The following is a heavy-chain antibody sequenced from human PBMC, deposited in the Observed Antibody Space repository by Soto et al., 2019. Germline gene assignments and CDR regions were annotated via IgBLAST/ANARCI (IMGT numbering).Heavy chain of an antibody. CDR2: INAGNGNT. Sequence: GASVKVSCKASGYTFTSYAMHWVRQAPGQRLEWMGWINAGNGNTNYAQKFQGRVTITRDTSASTAYMELSSLRSEDTAVYYCARATPFRGRYFDWLSPGGMDVRGQGATVTVSS. D-gene: IGHD3-9*01. J-gene: IGHJ6*02. CDR1: GYTFTSYA. V-gene: IGHV1-3*01. CDR3: ARATPFRGRYFDWLSPGGMDV.